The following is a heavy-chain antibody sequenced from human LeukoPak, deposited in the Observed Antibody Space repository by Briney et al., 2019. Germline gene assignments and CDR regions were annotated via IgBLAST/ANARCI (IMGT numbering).Heavy chain of an antibody. Sequence: SQTLSLTCTVSGGSISSGGYYWSWIRQHPGKGLEWIGYIYYSGSTYYNPSLKSRVTISVDTSKNQFSLKLSSVTAADTAVYYCARGGYKGHYFDYWGQGTLVTVSS. CDR1: GGSISSGGYY. CDR3: ARGGYKGHYFDY. J-gene: IGHJ4*02. CDR2: IYYSGST. D-gene: IGHD5-18*01. V-gene: IGHV4-31*03.